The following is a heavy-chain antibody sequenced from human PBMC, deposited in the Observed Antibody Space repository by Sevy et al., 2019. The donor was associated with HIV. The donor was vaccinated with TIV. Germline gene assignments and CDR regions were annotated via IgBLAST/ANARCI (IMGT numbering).Heavy chain of an antibody. D-gene: IGHD3-16*01. CDR3: ARRWFGRWLQSVPYFDY. CDR1: GFTFSDYY. J-gene: IGHJ4*02. V-gene: IGHV3-11*01. Sequence: GESLKISCAASGFTFSDYYMSWIRQAPGKGLVWVSYISSSGSTIYYADSVKGRFTISRDNAKNSLYLQMNSLRAEDTAVYYCARRWFGRWLQSVPYFDYWGQGTLVTVSS. CDR2: ISSSGSTI.